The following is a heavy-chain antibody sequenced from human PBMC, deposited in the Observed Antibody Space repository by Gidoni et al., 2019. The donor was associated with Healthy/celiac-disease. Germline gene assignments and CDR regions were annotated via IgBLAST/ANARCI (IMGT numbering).Heavy chain of an antibody. D-gene: IGHD1-26*01. Sequence: QVQLVESGGGVVQPGQSLRLSCATAGFTFSSYAMHGVRQAPGTGLEWVAVISYDGSNKYYGDSVKGRFTISRDNSKNTLYLQMNSLRAEDTAVYYCAREFEWDRRAFDIWGQGTMVTVSS. V-gene: IGHV3-30-3*01. CDR2: ISYDGSNK. CDR1: GFTFSSYA. CDR3: AREFEWDRRAFDI. J-gene: IGHJ3*02.